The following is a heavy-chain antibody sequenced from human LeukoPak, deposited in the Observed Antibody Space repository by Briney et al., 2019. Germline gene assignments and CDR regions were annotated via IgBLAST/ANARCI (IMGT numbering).Heavy chain of an antibody. CDR1: GFTVSTNY. J-gene: IGHJ2*01. CDR2: LYSGSST. Sequence: PWGSLRLSCAASGFTVSTNYMNWARQAPGKGLEWVSILYSGSSTYYADSVVGRFTISRDSSKNTLFLQMNDLRAEDTAVYYCARVGDHFHWYLDLWGRGTLVTVSS. CDR3: ARVGDHFHWYLDL. V-gene: IGHV3-53*01. D-gene: IGHD3-3*02.